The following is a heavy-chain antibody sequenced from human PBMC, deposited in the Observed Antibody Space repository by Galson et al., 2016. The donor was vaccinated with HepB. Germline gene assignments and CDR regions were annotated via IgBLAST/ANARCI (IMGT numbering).Heavy chain of an antibody. CDR3: AREGGTGDLYFDY. CDR2: ISPYNGNT. J-gene: IGHJ4*02. Sequence: SVKVSCKASGYTFSTYAISWVRQAPGQGLEWMGWISPYNGNTNYTQKLQGRVTMTTETSTTTAYMELRSLRSDDTAVYYCAREGGTGDLYFDYWGQGTLVTVSS. V-gene: IGHV1-18*01. D-gene: IGHD7-27*01. CDR1: GYTFSTYA.